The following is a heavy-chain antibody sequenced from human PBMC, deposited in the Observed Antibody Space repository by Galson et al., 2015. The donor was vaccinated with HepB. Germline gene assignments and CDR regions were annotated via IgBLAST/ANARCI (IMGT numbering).Heavy chain of an antibody. Sequence: SLRLSCAASGFTFSGSAINWVRQASGKGPEWVGRIRSKNNNYATSYVPSLKGRFTISRDDSKNMAYLHMKSLKTEATAVYYCTRFGDLSGYSSRWGQGTLVTVSS. V-gene: IGHV3-73*01. CDR1: GFTFSGSA. CDR3: TRFGDLSGYSSR. J-gene: IGHJ4*02. CDR2: IRSKNNNYAT. D-gene: IGHD6-19*01.